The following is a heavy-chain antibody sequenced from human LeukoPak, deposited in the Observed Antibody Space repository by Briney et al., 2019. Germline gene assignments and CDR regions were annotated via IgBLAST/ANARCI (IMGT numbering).Heavy chain of an antibody. V-gene: IGHV1-69*01. CDR3: AREDTPMVNPFDY. Sequence: SVKVSCKASGGTFSSYAISWVRQAPGQGLEWMGGIIPIFGTANYAQKFQGRVTITADESTSTAYMELSSLRSEDTAVCYCAREDTPMVNPFDYWGQGTLVTVSS. J-gene: IGHJ4*02. CDR1: GGTFSSYA. D-gene: IGHD5-18*01. CDR2: IIPIFGTA.